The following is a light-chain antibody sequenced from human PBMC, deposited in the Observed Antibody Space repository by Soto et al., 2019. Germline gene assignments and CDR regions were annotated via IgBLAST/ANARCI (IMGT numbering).Light chain of an antibody. CDR1: SSDVGGYNY. CDR2: DVT. J-gene: IGLJ3*02. V-gene: IGLV2-14*03. CDR3: SSYTTSSTWV. Sequence: QSALTQPASVSGSPGQSITISCTGTSSDVGGYNYVSWYQQHPGKAPKLMIYDVTSRPSGVSNRFSGSKSGNTASRTISGLQAEDEAHYYCSSYTTSSTWVFGGGTKLTVL.